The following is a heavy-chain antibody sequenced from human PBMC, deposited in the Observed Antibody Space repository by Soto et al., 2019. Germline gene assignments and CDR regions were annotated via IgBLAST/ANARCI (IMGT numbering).Heavy chain of an antibody. V-gene: IGHV1-2*02. CDR1: GYTFSGNY. J-gene: IGHJ5*02. CDR2: INPKSGGT. Sequence: QAQLVQSGAAVKKPGASVKVSCMASGYTFSGNYLHWVRQAPGQGLEWMGWINPKSGGTGYAQKFQGRVTMTTDTSTSTAYMELSSLRSADTAVYYFVRGIAALRLSWFGPWGQGTLVTVSS. D-gene: IGHD6-13*01. CDR3: VRGIAALRLSWFGP.